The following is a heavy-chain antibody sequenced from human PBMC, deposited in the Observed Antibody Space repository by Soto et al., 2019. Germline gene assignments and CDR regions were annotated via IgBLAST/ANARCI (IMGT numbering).Heavy chain of an antibody. V-gene: IGHV3-23*01. Sequence: GGSLRLSCAASGFTFSSYAMSWVRQAPGKGLEWVSAISGSGGSTYYADSVKGRFTISRDNSKNTLYLQMNSLGAEDTAVYYCAKDSYDSSGYPDYWGQGTLVTVSS. CDR1: GFTFSSYA. D-gene: IGHD3-22*01. CDR2: ISGSGGST. CDR3: AKDSYDSSGYPDY. J-gene: IGHJ4*02.